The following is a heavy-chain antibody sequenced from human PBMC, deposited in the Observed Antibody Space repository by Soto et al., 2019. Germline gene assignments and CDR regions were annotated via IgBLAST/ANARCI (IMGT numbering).Heavy chain of an antibody. Sequence: ALVKISCKASGYTCTSYGISWGRQAPGQGLEWMGWISAYNGNTNYAQKLQGRVTMTTDTSTSTAYMELRSLRSDDTAVYYCARASGSSYWFDPWGQGTLVTVSS. D-gene: IGHD1-26*01. CDR3: ARASGSSYWFDP. CDR2: ISAYNGNT. J-gene: IGHJ5*02. V-gene: IGHV1-18*01. CDR1: GYTCTSYG.